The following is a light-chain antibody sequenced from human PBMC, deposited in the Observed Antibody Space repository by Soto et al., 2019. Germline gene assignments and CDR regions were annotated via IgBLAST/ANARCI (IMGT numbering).Light chain of an antibody. V-gene: IGKV4-1*01. Sequence: DIVMTQSPDSLAVSLGERATINCKSSQSVLYSSNNNNYIAWYQQKPGQPPKLIIYWASTRESGVPDRFSSSGSGTDFTLTISSLQAEDVAIYYCQQYYDTPSTFGQGTTVDIK. CDR2: WAS. CDR1: QSVLYSSNNNNY. J-gene: IGKJ1*01. CDR3: QQYYDTPST.